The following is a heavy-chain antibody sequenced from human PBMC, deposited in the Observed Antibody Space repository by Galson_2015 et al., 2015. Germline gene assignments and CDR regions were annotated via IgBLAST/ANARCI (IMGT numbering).Heavy chain of an antibody. CDR2: ITPTPRPAP. J-gene: IGHJ2*01. CDR3: VRRGRTWYFDL. V-gene: IGHV1-69*13. CDR1: GDTFNTYA. Sequence: SVKVSCKASGDTFNTYAISWVRQAPGQGLEWMGGITPTPRPAPTYPPKFRAGAPITAADSTHTVYMAMSSLTSEDTAFYYCVRRGRTWYFDLWGRGTLVTVSS.